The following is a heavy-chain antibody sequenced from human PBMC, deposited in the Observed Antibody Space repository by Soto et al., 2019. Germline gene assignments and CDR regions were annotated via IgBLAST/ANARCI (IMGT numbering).Heavy chain of an antibody. CDR3: PRDHGYGYGMDV. J-gene: IGHJ6*02. CDR2: ITKSSRTI. V-gene: IGHV3-48*01. Sequence: EVQLVESGGGLVQPGVSLRLSCAASGFTFSTYSMNWVRQAPGKGLEWISYITKSSRTIYYADSVKGRFTISRDNAKNSLYLQMNSLRAEDTAVYYSPRDHGYGYGMDVWGQGTTVTVSS. CDR1: GFTFSTYS. D-gene: IGHD5-12*01.